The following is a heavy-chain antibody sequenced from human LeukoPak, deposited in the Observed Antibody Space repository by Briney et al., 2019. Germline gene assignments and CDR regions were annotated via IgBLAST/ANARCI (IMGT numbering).Heavy chain of an antibody. J-gene: IGHJ4*02. V-gene: IGHV3-48*01. Sequence: GGSLRLSCAASGFTFSSYGMHWVRQAPGKGLEWVSYISSSSNTIYYADSVKGRFTISRDNAKNSLYLQMNSLRAEDTAVYYCARRGGWFDYWGQGTLVTVSS. CDR3: ARRGGWFDY. CDR1: GFTFSSYG. CDR2: ISSSSNTI. D-gene: IGHD6-19*01.